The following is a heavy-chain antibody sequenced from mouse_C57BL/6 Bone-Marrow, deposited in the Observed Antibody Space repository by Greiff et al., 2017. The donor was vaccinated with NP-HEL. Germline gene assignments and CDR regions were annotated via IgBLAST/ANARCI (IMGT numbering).Heavy chain of an antibody. CDR1: GFTFSSYG. V-gene: IGHV5-6*02. CDR2: ISSGGSYT. CDR3: ARRGKGGFAY. D-gene: IGHD4-1*01. J-gene: IGHJ3*01. Sequence: DVKLQESGGDLLKPGGSLKLSCAASGFTFSSYGMSWVRQTPDKRLEWVATISSGGSYTYYPDSVKGRFTISRDNAKNTLYLQMSSLKSEDTAMYYCARRGKGGFAYWGQGTLVTVSA.